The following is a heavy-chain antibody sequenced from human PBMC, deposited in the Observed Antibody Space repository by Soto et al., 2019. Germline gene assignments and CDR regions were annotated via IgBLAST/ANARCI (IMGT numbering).Heavy chain of an antibody. J-gene: IGHJ6*02. D-gene: IGHD3-10*01. CDR1: QFPFSRYW. CDR2: INEDGTET. Sequence: GGSLRLSCVFSQFPFSRYWMSWVRQAPGKGLEWVANINEDGTETYYAESVRGRLTFSRDNAQNSLFLQMNSLRAEDTAVYYCARCITMVRGEVARGPKYYYYGLDVWGQGTTVTVSS. CDR3: ARCITMVRGEVARGPKYYYYGLDV. V-gene: IGHV3-7*01.